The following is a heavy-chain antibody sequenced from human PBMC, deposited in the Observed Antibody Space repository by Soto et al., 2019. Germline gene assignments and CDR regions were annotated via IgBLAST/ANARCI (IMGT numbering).Heavy chain of an antibody. V-gene: IGHV3-30*04. Sequence: GGSLRLSCAASGFTFSSYTMHWVRQAPGKGLEWVAVIAYDGRNKYYADSVKGRFTISRDNSKNTLYLQMNSLRIEDTAVYYCARELERVFDYWGQGTLVTVSS. CDR1: GFTFSSYT. CDR3: ARELERVFDY. J-gene: IGHJ4*02. D-gene: IGHD1-1*01. CDR2: IAYDGRNK.